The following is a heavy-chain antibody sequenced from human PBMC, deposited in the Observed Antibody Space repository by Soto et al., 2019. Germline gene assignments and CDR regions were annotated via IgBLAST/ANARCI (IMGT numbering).Heavy chain of an antibody. D-gene: IGHD3-3*01. CDR2: SIPIFGTA. CDR1: GGTFSNSV. J-gene: IGHJ4*02. Sequence: SVKVSCKASGGTFSNSVISWVRQAPGQGLEWMGGSIPIFGTANYAQKFQGRVTIIADESTSTAYMEVTSLRSEDTAVYYCARAPILVGVTPYENYFDSWGQGTLVTVS. V-gene: IGHV1-69*13. CDR3: ARAPILVGVTPYENYFDS.